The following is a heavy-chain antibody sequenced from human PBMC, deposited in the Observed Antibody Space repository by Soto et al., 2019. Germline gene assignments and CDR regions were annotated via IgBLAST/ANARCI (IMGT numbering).Heavy chain of an antibody. CDR1: GGTFSSYT. CDR2: IIPILGIA. CDR3: ARDDTAMWAFDY. J-gene: IGHJ4*02. V-gene: IGHV1-69*02. Sequence: QVQLVQSGAEVKKPGSSVKVSCKASGGTFSSYTISWVRQAPEQGLEWMGRIIPILGIANYAQKFQGRVTITADKSTSTAYMELSSLRSEDTAVYYCARDDTAMWAFDYWGQGTLVTVSS. D-gene: IGHD5-18*01.